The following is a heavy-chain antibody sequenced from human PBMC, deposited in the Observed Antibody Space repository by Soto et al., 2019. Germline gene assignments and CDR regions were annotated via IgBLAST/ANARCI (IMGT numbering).Heavy chain of an antibody. CDR3: AKDAGDDGSSGYYSRFDY. CDR1: GFTFDNYA. Sequence: EVQLVESGGGLVQPGRSLRLSCIVSGFTFDNYAMHWVRQAPGKGLEWVSTISWNSVRIGYADSVKGRFIISRDNAKNSLYLQMNSLRAEDTALYYCAKDAGDDGSSGYYSRFDYWGLGTLVTVSS. J-gene: IGHJ4*02. CDR2: ISWNSVRI. V-gene: IGHV3-9*01. D-gene: IGHD3-22*01.